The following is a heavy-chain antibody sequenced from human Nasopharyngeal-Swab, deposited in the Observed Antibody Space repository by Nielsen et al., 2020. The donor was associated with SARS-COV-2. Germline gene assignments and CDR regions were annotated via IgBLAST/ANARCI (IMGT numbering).Heavy chain of an antibody. J-gene: IGHJ6*02. Sequence: RQAPGKGLEWIGEINHSGSTNYNPSLKSRVTTSVDTSKNQFSLKLSSVTAADTAVYYCARPTTLGYYYGMDVWGQGTTVTVSS. V-gene: IGHV4-34*01. CDR2: INHSGST. D-gene: IGHD1-14*01. CDR3: ARPTTLGYYYGMDV.